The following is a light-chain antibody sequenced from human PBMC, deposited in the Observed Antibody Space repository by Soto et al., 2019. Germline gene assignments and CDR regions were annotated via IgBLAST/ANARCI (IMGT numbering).Light chain of an antibody. Sequence: DIQVTQSPPSLSASVGDRATVTCQASQDSNTILNWFQQKPGEAPKLLIYATSNLAPGVPSRFSGRQSGTVFLLSISSLQPEDVGTYYWQQYNRLPYFTFGGGTKVNI. V-gene: IGKV1-33*01. CDR1: QDSNTI. CDR2: ATS. CDR3: QQYNRLPYFT. J-gene: IGKJ4*01.